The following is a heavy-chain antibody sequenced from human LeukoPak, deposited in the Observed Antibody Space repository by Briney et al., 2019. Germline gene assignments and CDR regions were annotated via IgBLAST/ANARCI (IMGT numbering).Heavy chain of an antibody. V-gene: IGHV4-59*01. CDR2: IYYSGST. CDR1: GGSISSYY. Sequence: PSETLSLTCTVSGGSISSYYWSWIRQPPGKGLEWIGYIYYSGSTNYNPSLKSRVTISVGTSKNQFSLKLSSVTAADTAVYYCARVAVLSTFDYWGQGTLVTVSS. D-gene: IGHD5/OR15-5a*01. CDR3: ARVAVLSTFDY. J-gene: IGHJ4*02.